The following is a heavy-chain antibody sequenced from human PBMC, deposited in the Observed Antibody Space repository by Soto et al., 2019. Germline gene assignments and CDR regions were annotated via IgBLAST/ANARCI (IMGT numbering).Heavy chain of an antibody. CDR1: GFTFSSYA. V-gene: IGHV3-23*01. Sequence: GGSLRLSCAASGFTFSSYAMSWVRQAPGKGLEWVSAISGSGGSTYYADSVKGRFTISRDNSKNTLYLQMNSLRAEDTAVYYFAKVLPRHTMVRGDYYYYYGMDVWGQGTTVTVSS. D-gene: IGHD3-10*01. CDR2: ISGSGGST. CDR3: AKVLPRHTMVRGDYYYYYGMDV. J-gene: IGHJ6*02.